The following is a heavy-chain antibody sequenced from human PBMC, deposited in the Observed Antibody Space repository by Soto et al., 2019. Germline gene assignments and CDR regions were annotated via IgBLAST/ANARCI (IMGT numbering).Heavy chain of an antibody. CDR3: AKEPGDTRDFPLDY. J-gene: IGHJ4*02. CDR2: VSSDGNSK. D-gene: IGHD4-17*01. Sequence: QVQLVESGGGVVQPGRSLRLSCAASGFTFSSLGMHWVRQAPGKGLEWVAIVSSDGNSKYYADSVKGRFTISRDNSKNTLDLQLNSLRSEDTAVYYCAKEPGDTRDFPLDYWGQGTLVIVSS. CDR1: GFTFSSLG. V-gene: IGHV3-30*18.